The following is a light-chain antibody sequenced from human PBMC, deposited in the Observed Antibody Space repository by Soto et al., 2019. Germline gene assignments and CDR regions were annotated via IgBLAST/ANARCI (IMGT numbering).Light chain of an antibody. V-gene: IGKV1-5*03. CDR2: RAS. Sequence: DIQMTQSPSTLSASVGDRVTIACRASQTINDWLAWYQQKPGKAPNLLIYRASNLQSGVPSRFSGSGSGTEFTLTISSLLPDDFATYYCQQYNSYSYTFGQGTKLNIK. CDR1: QTINDW. CDR3: QQYNSYSYT. J-gene: IGKJ2*01.